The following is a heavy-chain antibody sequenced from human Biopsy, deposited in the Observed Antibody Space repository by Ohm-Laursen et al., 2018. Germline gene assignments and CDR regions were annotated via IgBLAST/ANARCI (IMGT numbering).Heavy chain of an antibody. CDR3: ARGYSRRVSIFEASIYWFDT. J-gene: IGHJ5*02. V-gene: IGHV1-8*01. Sequence: ASVKVSCKASGYSFSTFDVNWVRQARGQGLEWTGWMIPSSGKPGYAQRFQGRVTLTMNTSISTAYLELSGLRPEDTAVYYCARGYSRRVSIFEASIYWFDTWGQGTLVTVSS. CDR2: MIPSSGKP. D-gene: IGHD6-6*01. CDR1: GYSFSTFD.